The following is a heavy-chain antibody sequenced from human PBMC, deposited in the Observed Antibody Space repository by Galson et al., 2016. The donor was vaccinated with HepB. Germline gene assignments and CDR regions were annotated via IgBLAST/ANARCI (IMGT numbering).Heavy chain of an antibody. J-gene: IGHJ4*02. CDR1: GYSFTGYY. CDR2: INPNSGGT. Sequence: SVKVSCKASGYSFTGYYLHWVRQAPGQGLEWMGWINPNSGGTKYAQKFQGRVTMTRDTSISTAYMELRRLGSDDTAVYYWASFPNIQSTVVNDGWGQGTLVAVSS. V-gene: IGHV1-2*02. D-gene: IGHD4-23*01. CDR3: ASFPNIQSTVVNDG.